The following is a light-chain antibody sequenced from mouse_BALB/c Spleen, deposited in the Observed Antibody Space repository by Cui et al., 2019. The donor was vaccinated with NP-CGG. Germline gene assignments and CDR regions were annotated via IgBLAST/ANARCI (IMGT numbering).Light chain of an antibody. CDR2: GTN. CDR3: ALWYSNHWV. J-gene: IGLJ1*01. Sequence: QAVVTQESVLTTSPGETVTLTCRSSTGAVTTSNYANWVQEKPDHLFTGLIGGTNNRAPGVPARFSGSLIGDKAALTIIGAQTEDEAIYFCALWYSNHWVFGGGTKLTVL. V-gene: IGLV1*01. CDR1: TGAVTTSNY.